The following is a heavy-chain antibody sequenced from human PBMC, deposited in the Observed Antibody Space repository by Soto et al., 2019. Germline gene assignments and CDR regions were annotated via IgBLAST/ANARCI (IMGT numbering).Heavy chain of an antibody. CDR2: ISGSGGST. Sequence: EVPLLESGGGLVQPGGSLRLSCTASGFTFSSYAMSWVRQAPGKGLEWVSVISGSGGSTYYADSVKGRFTISRENSKSTLYLQMNSLRAEDTAVYYCASRTSGWYFDYWGQGTLVTVSS. CDR3: ASRTSGWYFDY. J-gene: IGHJ4*02. D-gene: IGHD6-19*01. CDR1: GFTFSSYA. V-gene: IGHV3-23*01.